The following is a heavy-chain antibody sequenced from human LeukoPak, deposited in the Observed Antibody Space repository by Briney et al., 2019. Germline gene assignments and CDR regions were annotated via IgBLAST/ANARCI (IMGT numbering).Heavy chain of an antibody. Sequence: ASVKVSCKASGYTFTSYGISWVRQAPGQGLEWMGWISAYNGNTNYAQKLQGRVTMTTDTSTSTAYMELRSLRSDVTAVYYCARDRGIAGATSLGEYFQHWGQGTLVTVSS. V-gene: IGHV1-18*01. CDR3: ARDRGIAGATSLGEYFQH. CDR2: ISAYNGNT. J-gene: IGHJ1*01. D-gene: IGHD1-26*01. CDR1: GYTFTSYG.